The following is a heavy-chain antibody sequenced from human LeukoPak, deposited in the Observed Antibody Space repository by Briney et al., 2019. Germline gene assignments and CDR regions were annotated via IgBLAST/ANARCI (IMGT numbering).Heavy chain of an antibody. Sequence: PGGSLRLSCAASGFTFSSYAMHWVRQAAGKGLGWVTIISYDGSNKHYADSVKGRFTISRDNSKNTLYLQMNSLRAEDTAVYYCARPDSYYYGSGSYYSSFDYWGQGTLVTVST. CDR1: GFTFSSYA. V-gene: IGHV3-30*04. CDR3: ARPDSYYYGSGSYYSSFDY. CDR2: ISYDGSNK. D-gene: IGHD3-10*01. J-gene: IGHJ4*02.